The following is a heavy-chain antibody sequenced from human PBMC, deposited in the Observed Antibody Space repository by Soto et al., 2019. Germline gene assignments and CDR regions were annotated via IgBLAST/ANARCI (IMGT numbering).Heavy chain of an antibody. CDR2: MNPNTGNT. J-gene: IGHJ5*02. D-gene: IGHD2-15*01. CDR3: ARGSNHCSGGSCYSDWFDP. V-gene: IGHV1-8*01. CDR1: GYTFTSSD. Sequence: QVQLVQSGAEVKKPGASVRVSCKASGYTFTSSDVYWVRQATGQGLELMGWMNPNTGNTGYAQKVQGRVTMTRHTSISTAYMGLSSLRSEDTAVYYCARGSNHCSGGSCYSDWFDPWGQGTPVTVSS.